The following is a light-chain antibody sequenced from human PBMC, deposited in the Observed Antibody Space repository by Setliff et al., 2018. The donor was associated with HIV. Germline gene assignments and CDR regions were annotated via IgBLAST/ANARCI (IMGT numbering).Light chain of an antibody. Sequence: QSVLAQPASVSGSRGQSITISCTGTSHDVGAYNYVSWYQQHPGKAPKLMIYDVSHRPSGVSNRFSGSKSGNTASLTISGLQAEDEADYYCCSYTNTPLYVFGTGTRSPS. CDR3: CSYTNTPLYV. CDR2: DVS. CDR1: SHDVGAYNY. V-gene: IGLV2-14*03. J-gene: IGLJ1*01.